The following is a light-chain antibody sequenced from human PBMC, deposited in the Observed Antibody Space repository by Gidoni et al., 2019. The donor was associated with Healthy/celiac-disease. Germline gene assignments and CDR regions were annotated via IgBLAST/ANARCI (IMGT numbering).Light chain of an antibody. J-gene: IGLJ2*01. Sequence: SYELTQPPSVSVSPGQTASITCSGDKLGDKYACWSQQKPGQSPVLVIYQDSKRPSGIPERFSGSNSGNTAPLTISGTQAMDEADYYCQAWDSSTRGVFGGGTPLTVL. V-gene: IGLV3-1*01. CDR2: QDS. CDR1: KLGDKY. CDR3: QAWDSSTRGV.